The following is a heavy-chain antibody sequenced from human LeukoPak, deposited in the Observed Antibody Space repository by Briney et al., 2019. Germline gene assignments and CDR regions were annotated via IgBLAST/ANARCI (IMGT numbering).Heavy chain of an antibody. CDR1: GYSISSGSF. CDR2: IDHGGST. J-gene: IGHJ4*02. CDR3: ARLKATVSIHAYFDS. Sequence: SETLSLTCTVSGYSISSGSFWGWIRQPPGKGLEWIGYIDHGGSTNYNPSLRSRVSISSDTSKIQFSLELTSVTAADTAVYYCARLKATVSIHAYFDSWGQGTLVTVSS. V-gene: IGHV4-38-2*02. D-gene: IGHD4-17*01.